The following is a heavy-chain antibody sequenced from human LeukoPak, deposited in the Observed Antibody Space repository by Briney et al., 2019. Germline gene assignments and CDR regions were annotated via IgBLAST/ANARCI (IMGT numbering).Heavy chain of an antibody. D-gene: IGHD6-6*01. CDR2: IYPGDSDT. CDR1: GYSFTSYW. CDR3: ARHLGQLGPTYYYGMDV. V-gene: IGHV5-51*01. J-gene: IGHJ6*02. Sequence: GESLKISCKGSGYSFTSYWIGWVRQMPGKDLEWMGIIYPGDSDTRYSPSFQGQVTISADKSISTAYLQWSSLKASDTAMYYCARHLGQLGPTYYYGMDVWGQGTTVTVSS.